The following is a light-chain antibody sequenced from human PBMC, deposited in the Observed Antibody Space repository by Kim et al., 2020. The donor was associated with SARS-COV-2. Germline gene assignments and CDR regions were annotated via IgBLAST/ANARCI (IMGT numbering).Light chain of an antibody. V-gene: IGKV1-39*01. CDR3: QRLTVPLT. J-gene: IGKJ4*01. Sequence: QSGVPSRFSGSGSGTDFTLTISSLQPEDFPTYYCQRLTVPLTFGGGTKVDIK.